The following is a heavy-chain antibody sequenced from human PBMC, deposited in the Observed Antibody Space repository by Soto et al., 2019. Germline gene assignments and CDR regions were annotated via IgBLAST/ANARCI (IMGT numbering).Heavy chain of an antibody. D-gene: IGHD2-2*01. CDR2: IYPGDSDT. CDR1: GYNFTSYW. Sequence: GESLKISCKGSGYNFTSYWIGWVRQMPGKGPEWMGIIYPGDSDTRYSPSFQGQVTISADKSISTAYLQWSSLKASDTAMYYCARHGEKYQLLTGNWFDPWGQGTLVTVSS. J-gene: IGHJ5*02. V-gene: IGHV5-51*01. CDR3: ARHGEKYQLLTGNWFDP.